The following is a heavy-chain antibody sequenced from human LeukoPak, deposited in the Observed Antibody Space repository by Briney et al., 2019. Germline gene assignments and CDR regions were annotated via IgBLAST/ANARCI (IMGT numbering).Heavy chain of an antibody. CDR1: GYTFTSYG. Sequence: GASVKVSCKASGYTFTSYGISWVRQAPGQGLEWMGWISAYNGNTNYAQKLQGRVTMTTDTSTSTAYMELSRLRSDDTAVYYCARTLFCGGDCSPLVYAFDIWGQGTMVTVSS. CDR3: ARTLFCGGDCSPLVYAFDI. CDR2: ISAYNGNT. V-gene: IGHV1-18*01. D-gene: IGHD2-21*01. J-gene: IGHJ3*02.